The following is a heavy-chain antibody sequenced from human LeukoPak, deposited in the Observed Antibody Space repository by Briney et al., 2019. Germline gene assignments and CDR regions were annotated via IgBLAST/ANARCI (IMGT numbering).Heavy chain of an antibody. D-gene: IGHD5-18*01. J-gene: IGHJ4*02. CDR3: ARHTAMVIYFDF. CDR2: IYYSGST. V-gene: IGHV4-59*01. Sequence: SETLSLTCTVSGGSISSYYWSWIRQPPGKGLEWIGYIYYSGSTNYNPSLKSRVTISVDTSKNQFSLNLSSVTAADTAVYYCARHTAMVIYFDFWGQGTLVTVSS. CDR1: GGSISSYY.